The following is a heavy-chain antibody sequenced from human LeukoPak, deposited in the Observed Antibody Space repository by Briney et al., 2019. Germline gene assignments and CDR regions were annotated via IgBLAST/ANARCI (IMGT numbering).Heavy chain of an antibody. J-gene: IGHJ3*02. D-gene: IGHD2-15*01. CDR1: GASVSDGNYY. CDR3: ARVGRPYAFDI. CDR2: IYYSGNT. Sequence: SETLSLTCSVSGASVSDGNYYWSWIRQPPGKGLEWIGYIYYSGNTNYNPSLKSRLTISVDTSKNQFSLKLSSVTAADTAVYYCARVGRPYAFDIWGQGTMVSVSS. V-gene: IGHV4-61*01.